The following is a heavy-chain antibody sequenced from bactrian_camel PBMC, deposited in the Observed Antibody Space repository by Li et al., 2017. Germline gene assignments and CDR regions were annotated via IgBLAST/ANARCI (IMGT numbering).Heavy chain of an antibody. CDR3: AVLRAGVPWLREGRGYCYGRGQEQYYY. CDR1: DRVYIDRC. CDR2: IYPGDGST. D-gene: IGHD2*01. V-gene: IGHV3S54*01. Sequence: HVQLVESGGGSVQIGGSLRLSCATSDRVYIDRCFGWFRQTPGSEREAVAVIYPGDGSTDYIDTVKGRFAISKDDAENILYLQMNNLRPEDTAKYYCAVLRAGVPWLREGRGYCYGRGQEQYYYWGQGTQVTVS. J-gene: IGHJ4*01.